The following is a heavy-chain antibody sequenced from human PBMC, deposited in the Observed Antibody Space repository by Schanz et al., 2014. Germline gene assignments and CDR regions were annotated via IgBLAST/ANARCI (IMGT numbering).Heavy chain of an antibody. V-gene: IGHV3-30*04. Sequence: VQLVESGGGVVQPGRSLRLSCAASGFIFSYYTIHWVRQAPGKGLEWVAVISDDGSRRHYADFVTGRFTISRDNSKNTLYLQMDTLRVEDTAMFYCARDMTIAPAWGQGTLVTVSS. J-gene: IGHJ5*02. D-gene: IGHD6-13*01. CDR3: ARDMTIAPA. CDR1: GFIFSYYT. CDR2: ISDDGSRR.